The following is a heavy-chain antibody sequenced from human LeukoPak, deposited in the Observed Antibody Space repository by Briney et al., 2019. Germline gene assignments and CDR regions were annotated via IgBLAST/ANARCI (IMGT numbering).Heavy chain of an antibody. V-gene: IGHV3-66*01. CDR2: MYTGGGR. Sequence: GGSLRLSCAASGFSVSNYYMSWVRQPPGKGLEWVSVMYTGGGRYYGDSVKGRFAISRDNSKNTVFLQMNSLRVEDTALYYCTRGQSYCGADCYSDWGQGTLVTVSS. CDR3: TRGQSYCGADCYSD. CDR1: GFSVSNYY. J-gene: IGHJ4*02. D-gene: IGHD2-21*02.